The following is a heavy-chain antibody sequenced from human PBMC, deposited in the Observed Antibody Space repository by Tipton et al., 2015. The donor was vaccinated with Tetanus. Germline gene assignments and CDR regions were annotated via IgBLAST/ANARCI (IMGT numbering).Heavy chain of an antibody. V-gene: IGHV4-34*01. CDR3: ARGTWLYTSTYHRHWLDP. J-gene: IGHJ5*02. D-gene: IGHD6-13*01. Sequence: LRLSCAASGFTFSFYWMNWVRQAPGKGLEWIGYMYHSGITHYNPSLKSRVTISLDTSKNEFSLTSSSVTAADTAVYYCARGTWLYTSTYHRHWLDPWGQGTTVTVSS. CDR2: MYHSGIT. CDR1: GFTFSFYW.